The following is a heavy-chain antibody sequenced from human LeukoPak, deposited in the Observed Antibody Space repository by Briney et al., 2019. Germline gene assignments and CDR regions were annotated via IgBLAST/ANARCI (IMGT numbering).Heavy chain of an antibody. CDR3: AREAASSFDH. CDR1: GFTFSSYE. Sequence: GGSLRLSCAASGFTFSSYEMNWVRQAPGKGLEWISYISSGGSMKYYADSVKGRFTISRDNAKNSLFLQMNSLRAEDTAIYYCAREAASSFDHWAQGTLVTASS. V-gene: IGHV3-48*03. CDR2: ISSGGSMK. D-gene: IGHD2-2*01. J-gene: IGHJ4*02.